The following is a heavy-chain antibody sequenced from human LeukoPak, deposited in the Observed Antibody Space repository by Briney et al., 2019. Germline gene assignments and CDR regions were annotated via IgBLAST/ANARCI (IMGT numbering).Heavy chain of an antibody. Sequence: GGSLRLSCAASGFTFSSYAMSWVRQAPGKGLEWVSGISGNGGSTYYADSVEGRFTISRDNSKNTLYLQMNSLRGEDTAVYYCAKAVRHIWSYWGQGTLVTVSS. D-gene: IGHD3-3*01. J-gene: IGHJ4*02. CDR3: AKAVRHIWSY. CDR1: GFTFSSYA. CDR2: ISGNGGST. V-gene: IGHV3-23*01.